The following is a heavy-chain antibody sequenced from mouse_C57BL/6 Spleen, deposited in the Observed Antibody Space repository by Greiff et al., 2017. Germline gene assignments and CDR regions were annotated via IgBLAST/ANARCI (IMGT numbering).Heavy chain of an antibody. CDR2: IYPGDGDT. V-gene: IGHV1-80*01. D-gene: IGHD1-1*01. Sequence: VKVVDSGAELVKPGASVKISCKASGYAFSSYWMNWVKQRPGKGLEWIGQIYPGDGDTNYNGKFKGKATLTADKSSSTAYMQLSSLTSEDSAVYFCARNYGSSYAWFAYWGQGTLVTVSA. CDR1: GYAFSSYW. J-gene: IGHJ3*01. CDR3: ARNYGSSYAWFAY.